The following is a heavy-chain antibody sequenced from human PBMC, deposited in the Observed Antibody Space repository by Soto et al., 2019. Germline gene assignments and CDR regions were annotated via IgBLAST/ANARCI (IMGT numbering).Heavy chain of an antibody. V-gene: IGHV3-30-3*01. CDR1: GFIFSGYA. J-gene: IGHJ4*02. D-gene: IGHD3-9*01. CDR2: ISYDGNTQ. CDR3: AKETNAYDINF. Sequence: QVQLVESGGGVVQPGGSLRLSCAASGFIFSGYAMHWVRQAPGKGLEWVAVISYDGNTQYYADSVKGRFTVSRDNSNNIIYVEMNNLRDEDTAMYYCAKETNAYDINFGGQGPLVTVS.